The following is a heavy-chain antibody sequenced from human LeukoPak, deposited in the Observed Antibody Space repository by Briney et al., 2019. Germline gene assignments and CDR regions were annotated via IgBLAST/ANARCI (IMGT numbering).Heavy chain of an antibody. V-gene: IGHV4-34*01. CDR2: INHSGST. CDR1: GGSFSGYY. D-gene: IGHD6-13*01. CDR3: ARSSSSWYYYYYYMDV. Sequence: PSETLSLTCAVYGGSFSGYYWSWIRQPPGKGLEWIGEINHSGSTNYNPSLKSRVTISVDTSKNQFSLKLSSVTAADTAVYYCARSSSSWYYYYYYMDVWGKGTTVTVSS. J-gene: IGHJ6*03.